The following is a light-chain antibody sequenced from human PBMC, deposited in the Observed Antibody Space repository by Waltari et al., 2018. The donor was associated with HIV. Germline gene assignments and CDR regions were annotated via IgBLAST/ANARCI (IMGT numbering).Light chain of an antibody. CDR3: QQYFSPPPRT. CDR1: QAISNS. V-gene: IGKV1-NL1*01. CDR2: AAS. Sequence: DIQMTQSPSSLSASVGDRVTITCRASQAISNSLAWYQQTPGKAPKLLLYAASRLESGVPSRLSGSRSGTDYALTISSLQPEDFAVYYCQQYFSPPPRTFGGGTKVEIK. J-gene: IGKJ4*01.